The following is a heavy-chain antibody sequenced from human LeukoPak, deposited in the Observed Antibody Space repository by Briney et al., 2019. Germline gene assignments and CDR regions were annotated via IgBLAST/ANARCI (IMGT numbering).Heavy chain of an antibody. CDR3: ARDGAIAAAGPEYYFDY. CDR2: ISGSGGST. V-gene: IGHV3-23*01. J-gene: IGHJ4*02. Sequence: PGGSLRLSCAASGFTFSSYAMNWVRQSPGKGLEWVSTISGSGGSTYYADSVKGRFTISRDNSKNTLYLQMNSLRAEDTAVYYCARDGAIAAAGPEYYFDYWGQGTLVTVSS. CDR1: GFTFSSYA. D-gene: IGHD6-13*01.